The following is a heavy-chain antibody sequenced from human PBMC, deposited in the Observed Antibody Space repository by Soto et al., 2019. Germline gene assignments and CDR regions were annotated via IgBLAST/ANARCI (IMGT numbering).Heavy chain of an antibody. CDR1: GFTFSSYA. CDR2: ISYDGSNK. Sequence: PGGSLRLSCAAPGFTFSSYAMHWVRQAPGKGLEWVAVISYDGSNKYYADSVKGRFTISRDNSKNTLYLQMNSLRAEDTAVYYCARDKGVAPAAHYYYYGMDVWGQGTTVTVSS. CDR3: ARDKGVAPAAHYYYYGMDV. V-gene: IGHV3-30-3*01. D-gene: IGHD2-2*01. J-gene: IGHJ6*02.